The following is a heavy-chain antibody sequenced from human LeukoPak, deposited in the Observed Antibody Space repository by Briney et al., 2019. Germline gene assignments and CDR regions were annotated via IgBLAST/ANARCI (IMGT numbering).Heavy chain of an antibody. V-gene: IGHV3-53*01. CDR2: IYSGGST. Sequence: GGSLRLSCAASGFTFSSYSMNWVRQAPGKGLEWVSVIYSGGSTYYADSVKGRFTISRDNSKNTLYLQMNSLRVEDTAVYYCASTESLTIFGVADAFDIWGQGTMVTVSS. D-gene: IGHD3-3*01. CDR1: GFTFSSYS. J-gene: IGHJ3*02. CDR3: ASTESLTIFGVADAFDI.